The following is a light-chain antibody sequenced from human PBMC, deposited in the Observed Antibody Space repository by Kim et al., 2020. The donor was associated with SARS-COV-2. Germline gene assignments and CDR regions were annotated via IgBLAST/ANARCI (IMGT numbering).Light chain of an antibody. CDR3: QKYYSTLWK. V-gene: IGKV4-1*01. Sequence: AKIKCKTSKSVLKSSNNKNYVEWYQQKTGQHPKRLIYGASNREAGVPERFSGSGSGKDFTLTSRSLQAEDVAVYYCQKYYSTLWKLGQGTKVDIK. J-gene: IGKJ1*01. CDR2: GAS. CDR1: KSVLKSSNNKNY.